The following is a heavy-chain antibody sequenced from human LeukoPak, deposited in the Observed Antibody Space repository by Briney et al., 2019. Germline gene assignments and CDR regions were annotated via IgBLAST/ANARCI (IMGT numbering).Heavy chain of an antibody. J-gene: IGHJ4*02. V-gene: IGHV4-39*07. CDR1: GGSLSSSSYY. CDR3: ARAGYTSGRYGGNYYFDY. D-gene: IGHD6-19*01. Sequence: SETLSLTCTVSGGSLSSSSYYWGWIRQPPGKGLEWIGSIYYGGSTYYNPSLKSQVTISVDTSKNQFSLKLSSVTAADTAVYYCARAGYTSGRYGGNYYFDYWGQGTLVSVSS. CDR2: IYYGGST.